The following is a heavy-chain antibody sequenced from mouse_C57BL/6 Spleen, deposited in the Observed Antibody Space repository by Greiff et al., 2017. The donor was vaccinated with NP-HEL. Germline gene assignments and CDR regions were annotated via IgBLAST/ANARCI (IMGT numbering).Heavy chain of an antibody. J-gene: IGHJ3*01. CDR1: GYTFTSYW. D-gene: IGHD1-1*01. CDR2: INPSSGYT. CDR3: ARSDGSSSAWFAY. Sequence: VQGVESGAELAKPGASVKLSCKASGYTFTSYWMHWVKQRPGQGLEWIGYINPSSGYTKYNQKFKDKATLTADKSSSTAYMQLSSLTYEDSAVDYCARSDGSSSAWFAYWGQGTLVTVSA. V-gene: IGHV1-7*01.